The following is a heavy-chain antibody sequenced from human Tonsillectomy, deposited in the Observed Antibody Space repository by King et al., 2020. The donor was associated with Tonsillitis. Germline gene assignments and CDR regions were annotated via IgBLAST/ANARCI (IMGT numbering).Heavy chain of an antibody. D-gene: IGHD3-22*01. CDR1: GYTLTELS. Sequence: VQLVESGAEVKKPGASVKVSCKVSGYTLTELSMHWVRQAPGKGLEWMGGFDPEDGETIYAQKFQGRVTMTEDTSTDTAYMELSSLRSEDTAVYYCATVRSVYYDSSGYYSNWFDPWGQGTLVTVSS. CDR2: FDPEDGET. CDR3: ATVRSVYYDSSGYYSNWFDP. V-gene: IGHV1-24*01. J-gene: IGHJ5*02.